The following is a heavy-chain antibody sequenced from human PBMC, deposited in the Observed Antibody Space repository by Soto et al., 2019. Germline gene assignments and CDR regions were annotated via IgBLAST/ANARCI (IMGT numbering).Heavy chain of an antibody. CDR2: ISGSVGST. CDR1: GFIFSDHG. Sequence: EVQLLESGGGFVQPGGSLRLSCTASGFIFSDHGMHWVRQAPGKGLEWVASISGSVGSTFYADSVKGRFTISRDNYLNTLDLQLNSLRAEDPAVYYCAKERTIASRTFDSWGQGALVTVSS. CDR3: AKERTIASRTFDS. V-gene: IGHV3-23*01. J-gene: IGHJ4*02. D-gene: IGHD6-6*01.